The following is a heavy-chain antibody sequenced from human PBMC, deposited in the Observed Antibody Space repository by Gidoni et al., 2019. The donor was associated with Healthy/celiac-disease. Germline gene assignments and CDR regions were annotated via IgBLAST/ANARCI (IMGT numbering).Heavy chain of an antibody. Sequence: QVQLVESGGGVVQPGRSLRLSCAASGFPFSSYGMHWVRQAPGKGLEWVAVIWYDGSNKYYADSVKGRFTISRDNSKNTLYLQMNSLRAEDTAVYYCARDQWGSGYGGEAPDYWGQGTLVTVSS. J-gene: IGHJ4*02. CDR1: GFPFSSYG. D-gene: IGHD5-12*01. CDR3: ARDQWGSGYGGEAPDY. V-gene: IGHV3-33*01. CDR2: IWYDGSNK.